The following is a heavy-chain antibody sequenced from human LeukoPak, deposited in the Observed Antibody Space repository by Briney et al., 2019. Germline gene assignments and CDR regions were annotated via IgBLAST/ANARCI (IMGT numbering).Heavy chain of an antibody. CDR2: FSHSGFP. J-gene: IGHJ4*02. D-gene: IGHD1-26*01. Sequence: SETLSLTCAIYGGSFSGYSWTWIRQPPGKGLEWIGEFSHSGFPVYNPSLGGRVTISVDTSKNQFSLKLSSVTAADTAVYYCARARSYSGSYYHFDYWGQGTLVTVSS. V-gene: IGHV4-34*01. CDR3: ARARSYSGSYYHFDY. CDR1: GGSFSGYS.